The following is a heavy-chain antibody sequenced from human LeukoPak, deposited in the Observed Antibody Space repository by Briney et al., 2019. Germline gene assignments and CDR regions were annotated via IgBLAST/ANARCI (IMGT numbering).Heavy chain of an antibody. Sequence: GGSLRLSCAASGFTFSSYWMSWVRQAPGKGLEWVANIKQDGSEKYYVDSVKGRFTISRDNAKNSLYLQMNSRRAEDTAVYYCARITEMATIIYFDYWGQGTLVTVSS. V-gene: IGHV3-7*01. J-gene: IGHJ4*02. D-gene: IGHD5-24*01. CDR3: ARITEMATIIYFDY. CDR1: GFTFSSYW. CDR2: IKQDGSEK.